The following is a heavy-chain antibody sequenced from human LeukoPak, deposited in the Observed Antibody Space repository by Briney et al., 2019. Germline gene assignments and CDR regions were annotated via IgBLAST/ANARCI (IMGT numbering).Heavy chain of an antibody. J-gene: IGHJ4*02. CDR2: INHSGST. CDR3: ARGPFARGGYVLFDY. D-gene: IGHD5-12*01. V-gene: IGHV4-34*01. Sequence: SETLSLTCAVYGGSFSGYYWSWIRQPPGKGLEWIGEINHSGSTNYNPSLKSRVTISVDTSKNQFSLKLSSVTAADTAVYYCARGPFARGGYVLFDYWGQGTLVTVSS. CDR1: GGSFSGYY.